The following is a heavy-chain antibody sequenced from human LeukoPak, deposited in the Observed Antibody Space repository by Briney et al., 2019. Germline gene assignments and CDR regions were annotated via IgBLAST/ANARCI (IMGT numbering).Heavy chain of an antibody. Sequence: GGSLRLSCAGSGFTFNSYAMNWVRQTPGKGLEWVSAISGNGDNTYYADSVKGRFTISRDNSKNTLYLQMNSLRAEDTAVYYCAREFYDYYDSSGMSGDAFDIWGQGTMVTVSS. CDR1: GFTFNSYA. J-gene: IGHJ3*02. CDR3: AREFYDYYDSSGMSGDAFDI. CDR2: ISGNGDNT. D-gene: IGHD3-22*01. V-gene: IGHV3-23*01.